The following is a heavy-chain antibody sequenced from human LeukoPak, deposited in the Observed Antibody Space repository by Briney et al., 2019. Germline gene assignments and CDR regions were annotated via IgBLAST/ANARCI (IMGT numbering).Heavy chain of an antibody. D-gene: IGHD5-12*01. J-gene: IGHJ4*02. CDR1: GFTFSTYD. CDR2: ISGSDATT. V-gene: IGHV3-23*01. CDR3: AKEKWLRFDS. Sequence: GGSLRLSCATSGFTFSTYDINWVRQAPGKGLEWVSAISGSDATTYYADSVKGRFTISRDSSKNTVFLQMNNLRADDTAVYFCAKEKWLRFDSRGQGTLVTVSS.